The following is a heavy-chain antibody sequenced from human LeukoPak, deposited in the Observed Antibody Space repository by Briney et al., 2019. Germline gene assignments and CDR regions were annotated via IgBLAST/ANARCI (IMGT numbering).Heavy chain of an antibody. CDR2: IYYSGST. J-gene: IGHJ4*02. CDR1: GGSISSYY. V-gene: IGHV4-59*01. CDR3: ARGEIAARD. D-gene: IGHD6-6*01. Sequence: SETLSLTCTVSGGSISSYYWSWIRQPPGKGLEWIGYIYYSGSTNYNPSLESRVTISVDTSKNQFSLKLSSVTAADTAVYYCARGEIAARDWGQGTLVTVSS.